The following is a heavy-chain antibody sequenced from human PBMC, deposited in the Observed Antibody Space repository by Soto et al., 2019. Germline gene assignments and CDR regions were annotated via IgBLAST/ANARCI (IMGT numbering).Heavy chain of an antibody. Sequence: GWSLRLSCASSGFTFISYAMSWVRQAPGKGLEWVSTVSGSGETTYYTDSVKGRFTISGDNSKSTLYLQMTSLRGEDTAVYYCGKATNFGVGPDYYYYYGMDVWGQGTTVTVSS. CDR2: VSGSGETT. CDR1: GFTFISYA. D-gene: IGHD3-3*01. CDR3: GKATNFGVGPDYYYYYGMDV. V-gene: IGHV3-23*01. J-gene: IGHJ6*02.